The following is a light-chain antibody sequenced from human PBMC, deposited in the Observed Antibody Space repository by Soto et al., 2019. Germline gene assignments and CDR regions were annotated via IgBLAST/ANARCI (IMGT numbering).Light chain of an antibody. V-gene: IGLV2-14*01. J-gene: IGLJ2*01. CDR2: DVS. Sequence: QSALTQPASVSGSPGQSITISCTGTSSDVGGYNYVSWYQQHPGKAPKLMIYDVSKRPSGVSNRFSGSKSGNTASLTISGLQAEDEADYYCSSYTSSSPLVFGGGTKVTVL. CDR1: SSDVGGYNY. CDR3: SSYTSSSPLV.